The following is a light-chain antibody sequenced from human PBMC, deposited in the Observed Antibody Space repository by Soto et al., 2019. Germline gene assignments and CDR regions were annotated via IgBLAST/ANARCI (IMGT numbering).Light chain of an antibody. J-gene: IGKJ1*01. CDR2: GAS. CDR1: QSIINW. Sequence: DVQMTQSPSTLSASVGGRVTITCRASQSIINWLAWYQQKPGKAPKLLIYGASSLESGVPSRFSGSGSGTEFTLTITNLQPDDFETYYCQQYDSFSGTVGQGTKVDSK. V-gene: IGKV1-5*01. CDR3: QQYDSFSGT.